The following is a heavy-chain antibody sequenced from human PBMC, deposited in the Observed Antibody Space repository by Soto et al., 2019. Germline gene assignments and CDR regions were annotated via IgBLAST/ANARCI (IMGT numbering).Heavy chain of an antibody. D-gene: IGHD3-10*01. CDR1: GFTFSRFD. Sequence: GGSLRLSCAASGFTFSRFDMHWVRQAPGRGLEWVAVISYDGSNKYYADSVKGRFTISRDNSKNTLYLQMNSLRAEDTAVYYCAKDRFGTMVRGVVWFDPWGQGTLVTVSS. CDR2: ISYDGSNK. V-gene: IGHV3-30*18. J-gene: IGHJ5*02. CDR3: AKDRFGTMVRGVVWFDP.